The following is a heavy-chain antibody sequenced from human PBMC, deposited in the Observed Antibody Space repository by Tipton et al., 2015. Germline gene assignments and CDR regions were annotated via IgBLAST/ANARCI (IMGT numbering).Heavy chain of an antibody. Sequence: LRLSCAVSGGSLTEYYWTWIRQPPGKGLEWIGHISYSGNTNYKPSLKSRVAIAVDTSKNQFSLKLTSVTAADTAVYFCARDTLRVGMDVWGQGTTVTVSS. CDR3: ARDTLRVGMDV. V-gene: IGHV4-59*01. J-gene: IGHJ6*02. CDR1: GGSLTEYY. D-gene: IGHD5-12*01. CDR2: ISYSGNT.